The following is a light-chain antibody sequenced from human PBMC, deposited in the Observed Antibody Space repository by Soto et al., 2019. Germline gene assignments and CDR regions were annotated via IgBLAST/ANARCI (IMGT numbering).Light chain of an antibody. CDR2: DAS. CDR3: QKYNSYWIN. CDR1: QSISTW. Sequence: DIQMTQSPSTLSASVGDIVTITCRASQSISTWLAWYQQKPGKAPKLLIYDASSLESGVPSRFSGSGSGTEFTLTISSLQPDDLATYYCQKYNSYWINFGQGTRLEIK. J-gene: IGKJ5*01. V-gene: IGKV1-5*01.